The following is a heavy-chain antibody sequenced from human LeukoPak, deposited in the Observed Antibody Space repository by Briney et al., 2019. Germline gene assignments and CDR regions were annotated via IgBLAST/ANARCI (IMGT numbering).Heavy chain of an antibody. Sequence: ASVKVSCKASGYTFTGYYIHWVRQAPGQGLEWMGGINPNSGATNYAQKFQGRVTLTRDTSITTAYMELSGLRSDDTAFYYCARLWNSGYIIYFDSWGQGTLVTVSS. CDR2: INPNSGAT. J-gene: IGHJ4*02. CDR1: GYTFTGYY. CDR3: ARLWNSGYIIYFDS. V-gene: IGHV1-2*02. D-gene: IGHD5-12*01.